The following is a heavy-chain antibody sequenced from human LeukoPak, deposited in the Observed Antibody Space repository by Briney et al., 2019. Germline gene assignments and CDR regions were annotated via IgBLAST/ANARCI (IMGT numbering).Heavy chain of an antibody. CDR3: ARDLRGRTTLTNWFDP. Sequence: GGSLRLSCAASGFNFSSNYMSWVRQAPGKGLEWVSVIYGGGSTFYADSVKGRFTISRDNSKNTLYLQMNSLRAEDTAVYYCARDLRGRTTLTNWFDPLGPGNPGHRLL. CDR2: IYGGGST. D-gene: IGHD1/OR15-1a*01. CDR1: GFNFSSNY. V-gene: IGHV3-53*01. J-gene: IGHJ5*02.